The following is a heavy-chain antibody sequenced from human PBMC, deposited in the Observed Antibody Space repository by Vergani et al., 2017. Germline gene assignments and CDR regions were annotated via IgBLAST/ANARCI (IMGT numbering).Heavy chain of an antibody. V-gene: IGHV3-23*01. J-gene: IGHJ4*02. CDR1: GFTFSSSA. D-gene: IGHD3-3*01. Sequence: EVQLLESGGGLVQPGGSLRLSCAASGFTFSSSAMSWVRPAPGKGLEWGSPISGSGGSTYYADSVKGRFTTSEDNSNNTQYLQMNSLRAEDTAVYYCAKSRYDDCWSDYLDYWGQGTLVTVSS. CDR3: AKSRYDDCWSDYLDY. CDR2: ISGSGGST.